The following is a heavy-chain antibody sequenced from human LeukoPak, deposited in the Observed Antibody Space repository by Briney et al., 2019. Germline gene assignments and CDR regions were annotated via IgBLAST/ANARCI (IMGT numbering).Heavy chain of an antibody. CDR1: GYTFTSYG. V-gene: IGHV1-18*01. CDR3: ARDLPDPRYLSSLYYFDY. J-gene: IGHJ4*02. CDR2: ISAYNGNT. D-gene: IGHD3-9*01. Sequence: ASVKVSCKASGYTFTSYGISWVRQAPGQGLEWMGWISAYNGNTNYAQKLQGRVTMTTDTSTSTAYMELRSLRSDDTAVYYCARDLPDPRYLSSLYYFDYWGQGTLVTVSS.